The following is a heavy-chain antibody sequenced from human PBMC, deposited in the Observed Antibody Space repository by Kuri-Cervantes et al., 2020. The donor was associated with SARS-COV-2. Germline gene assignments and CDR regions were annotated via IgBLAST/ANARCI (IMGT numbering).Heavy chain of an antibody. Sequence: GESLKISRAASGFTFSGSAMHWVRQASGKGLEWVGRIRSKANSYATAYAASVKGRFTISRDDSKNTAYLQMNSLKTEDTAVYYYTRDPPITMIVVPNQGRAGFDYWGQGTLVTVSS. D-gene: IGHD3-22*01. CDR3: TRDPPITMIVVPNQGRAGFDY. V-gene: IGHV3-73*01. CDR2: IRSKANSYAT. J-gene: IGHJ4*02. CDR1: GFTFSGSA.